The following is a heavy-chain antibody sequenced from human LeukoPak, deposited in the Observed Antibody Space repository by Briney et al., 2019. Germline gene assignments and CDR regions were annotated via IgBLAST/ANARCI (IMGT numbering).Heavy chain of an antibody. CDR2: ISGTGGST. CDR1: GFTFSSYA. Sequence: GGSLRLSRAASGFTFSSYAMSWVRQAPGKGLEWVSAISGTGGSTYYADSVKGRFTISRDNSKNTLYLQMNSLRAEDTAVYYCAIDQRYSYGSDYWGQGTLVTVSS. D-gene: IGHD5-18*01. CDR3: AIDQRYSYGSDY. J-gene: IGHJ4*02. V-gene: IGHV3-23*01.